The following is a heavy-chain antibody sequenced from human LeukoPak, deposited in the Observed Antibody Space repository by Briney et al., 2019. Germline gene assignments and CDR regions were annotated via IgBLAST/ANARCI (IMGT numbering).Heavy chain of an antibody. CDR3: ARESSKGFDFWSGYPSYYYYMDV. Sequence: GGSLRLSCAASGFTFSIYAMSWVRQYPGKGLEWVSSITAGGTTTYYEDSVKGRFTISRDNSKSTLYLQMNSLRAEDTAVYYCARESSKGFDFWSGYPSYYYYMDVWGKGTTVTVSS. J-gene: IGHJ6*03. D-gene: IGHD3-3*01. V-gene: IGHV3-23*01. CDR2: ITAGGTTT. CDR1: GFTFSIYA.